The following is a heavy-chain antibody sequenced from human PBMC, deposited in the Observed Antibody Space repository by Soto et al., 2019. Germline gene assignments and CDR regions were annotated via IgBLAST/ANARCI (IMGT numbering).Heavy chain of an antibody. J-gene: IGHJ1*01. CDR2: INPDNGST. D-gene: IGHD6-19*01. Sequence: ASVKVSCKTSGDTFTSYYLQWVRQAPGRGLEWMGIINPDNGSTNYAQKLRGRVTMTRDTSTSTVYMDLTSLRSEDTAVYYCARGLGVGSGLRLQHWGQGTLVTV. V-gene: IGHV1-46*04. CDR3: ARGLGVGSGLRLQH. CDR1: GDTFTSYY.